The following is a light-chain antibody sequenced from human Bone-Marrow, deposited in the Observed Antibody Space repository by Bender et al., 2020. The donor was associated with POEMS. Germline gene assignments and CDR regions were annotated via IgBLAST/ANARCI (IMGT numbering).Light chain of an antibody. CDR2: RQS. CDR3: QSYDTTVSGWV. J-gene: IGLJ3*02. CDR1: SSNIGFNY. V-gene: IGLV1-47*01. Sequence: QSVLTQPPSVSGTPGQRVTISCSGSSSNIGFNYVYWYQQLPGTAPRLLVSRQSQRPSGVPDRFSGSKSGTSASLAITGLQAEDEADYYCQSYDTTVSGWVFGGGTKLTVL.